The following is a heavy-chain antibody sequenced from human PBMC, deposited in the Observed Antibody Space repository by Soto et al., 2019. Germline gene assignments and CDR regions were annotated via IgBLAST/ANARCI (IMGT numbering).Heavy chain of an antibody. J-gene: IGHJ4*02. V-gene: IGHV3-33*01. D-gene: IGHD1-26*01. Sequence: PGGSLRLSCAASGFSFSNYSMHWVRQAPGKGLEWVAVIWYDGSNKYYADSVKGRFTISKDNSQTTVYLQMNSLRAEDTAVYYCTRDPYGGSRYYFDSWAQGTLVTVYS. CDR1: GFSFSNYS. CDR3: TRDPYGGSRYYFDS. CDR2: IWYDGSNK.